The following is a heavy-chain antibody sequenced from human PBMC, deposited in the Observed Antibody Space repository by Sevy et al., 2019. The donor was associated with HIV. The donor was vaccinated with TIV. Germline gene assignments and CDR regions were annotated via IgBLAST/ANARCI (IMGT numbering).Heavy chain of an antibody. J-gene: IGHJ5*02. V-gene: IGHV1-18*01. CDR2: IGAYNGNI. CDR1: GYTFDSYG. D-gene: IGHD3-10*01. Sequence: ASVKVSCKASGYTFDSYGISWVRQAPGQGLEWMGWIGAYNGNIKDAQNIQDRVTMTTDASTSTAYMELRSLRSDDTAVYFCARISTVRGKFNWFDPWGQGTLVTVSS. CDR3: ARISTVRGKFNWFDP.